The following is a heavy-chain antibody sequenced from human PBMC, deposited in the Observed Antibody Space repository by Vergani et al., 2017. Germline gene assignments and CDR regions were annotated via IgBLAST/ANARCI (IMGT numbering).Heavy chain of an antibody. CDR3: ARLVSAAVSGYMDV. Sequence: QVQLQESGPGLVKPSQTLSLTCTVSGGSISSGGYYWSWIRQHPGKGLEWIGYIYYSGSTYYNPSLNSRVTISVDTSKNQFSLKLSSVTAADTAVYYCARLVSAAVSGYMDVWGKGTTVTVSS. CDR2: IYYSGST. CDR1: GGSISSGGYY. V-gene: IGHV4-31*03. J-gene: IGHJ6*03. D-gene: IGHD6-25*01.